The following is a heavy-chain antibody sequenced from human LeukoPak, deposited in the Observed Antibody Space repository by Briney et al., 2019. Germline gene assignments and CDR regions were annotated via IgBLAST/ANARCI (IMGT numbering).Heavy chain of an antibody. CDR2: IYYSGST. J-gene: IGHJ6*03. CDR3: ARASHSYYYYYYMDV. V-gene: IGHV4-59*01. D-gene: IGHD2-2*01. Sequence: SETLSLTCTVSGGSISSYYWSWIRQPPGKGLEWIGYIYYSGSTNYNPSLKSRVTISVDTSKNQFSLKLSSVTAADTAVYYCARASHSYYYYYYMDVCGKGTTVTVSS. CDR1: GGSISSYY.